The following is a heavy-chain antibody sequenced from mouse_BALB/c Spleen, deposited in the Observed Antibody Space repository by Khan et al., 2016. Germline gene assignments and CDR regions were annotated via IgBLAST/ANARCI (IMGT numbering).Heavy chain of an antibody. D-gene: IGHD1-1*01. CDR3: ARDVTYGSSPYWYFDV. Sequence: EVELVESGGGMVQPGGSLRLSCATSGFTLTDYYISWVRQPPGKALEWLGFIRNKAKGSTTEYSAAVKGRFTISRDNSQSILYLQMNILRDEDSATNYCARDVTYGSSPYWYFDVWGAGTTVTVSS. V-gene: IGHV7-3*02. CDR2: IRNKAKGSTT. J-gene: IGHJ1*01. CDR1: GFTLTDYY.